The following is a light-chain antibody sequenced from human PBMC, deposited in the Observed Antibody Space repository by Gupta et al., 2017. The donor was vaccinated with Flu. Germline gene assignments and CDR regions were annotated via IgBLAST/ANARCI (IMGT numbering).Light chain of an antibody. J-gene: IGKJ4*01. CDR2: DSS. CDR3: QQYGSSPLLT. CDR1: QTVASNS. V-gene: IGKV3-20*01. Sequence: RATLSCRASQTVASNSLAWYQQKPGQASRLLIYDSSSRATGIPDRFSGGGSGTDFTLTISRLEPEDLAVYYCQQYGSSPLLTLGGGTKVEIQ.